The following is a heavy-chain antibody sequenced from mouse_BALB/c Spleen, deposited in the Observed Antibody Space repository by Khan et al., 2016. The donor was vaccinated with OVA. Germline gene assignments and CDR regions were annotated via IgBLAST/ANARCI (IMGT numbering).Heavy chain of an antibody. J-gene: IGHJ3*01. CDR2: ILPGSGRN. CDR3: ARGNYYGSSSWFGY. D-gene: IGHD1-1*01. Sequence: VQLQESGAELMKPGASGKISCKATGYTFSSYWIEWVKQRPGHGLEWIGEILPGSGRNNYNEKFKGKATFTADTSSNTAYMQLSNLTSDDSAVYYCARGNYYGSSSWFGYWGQGTLVTVSA. CDR1: GYTFSSYW. V-gene: IGHV1-9*01.